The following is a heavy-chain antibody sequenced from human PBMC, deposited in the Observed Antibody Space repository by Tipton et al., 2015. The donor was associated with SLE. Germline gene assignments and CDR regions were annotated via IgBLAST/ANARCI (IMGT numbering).Heavy chain of an antibody. Sequence: TLSLTCAVYGSSFSGYSWTWIRQLPGKGLEWIGEINHGGSTNYNPSLRSRVSISIYTSMNHFSLKLTSVTAADTAVYYCARFTKIHYSHSDDSDYWGQGTLVTVSS. CDR1: GSSFSGYS. J-gene: IGHJ4*02. D-gene: IGHD3-22*01. CDR3: ARFTKIHYSHSDDSDY. CDR2: INHGGST. V-gene: IGHV4-34*01.